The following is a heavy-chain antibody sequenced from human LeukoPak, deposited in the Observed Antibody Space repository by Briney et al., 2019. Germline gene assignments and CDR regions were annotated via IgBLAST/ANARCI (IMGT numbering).Heavy chain of an antibody. CDR3: ARYYYDSSGYYYSWFDP. D-gene: IGHD3-22*01. CDR1: GGSISSYY. J-gene: IGHJ5*02. CDR2: NYTSGST. V-gene: IGHV4-4*07. Sequence: SETLSLTCTVSGGSISSYYWSWIRQPAGKGLEWIGRNYTSGSTNYNPSLKSRVTMSVDTSKNQFSLKLSSVTAADTAVYYCARYYYDSSGYYYSWFDPWGQGTLVTVSS.